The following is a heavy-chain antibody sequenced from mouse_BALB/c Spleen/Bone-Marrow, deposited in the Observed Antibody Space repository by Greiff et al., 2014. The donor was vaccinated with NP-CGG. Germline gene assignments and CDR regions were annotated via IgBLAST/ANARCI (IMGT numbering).Heavy chain of an antibody. V-gene: IGHV1-9*01. CDR2: ILPGTGST. J-gene: IGHJ2*01. D-gene: IGHD1-2*01. CDR3: TRSLRRYFDY. CDR1: GYTFSHYW. Sequence: VQLQQSGAELMKPGASVKISCKATGYTFSHYWIEWVKQRPGHGLEWIGEILPGTGSTKYNEKFKGKATITADTSSSTAYMQLSSLTSEDPAVYYCTRSLRRYFDYWGQGTTLTVPS.